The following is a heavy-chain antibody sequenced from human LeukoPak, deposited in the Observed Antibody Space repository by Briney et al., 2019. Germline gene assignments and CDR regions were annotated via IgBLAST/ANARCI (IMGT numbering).Heavy chain of an antibody. CDR3: ARDHAGGHDAFDI. V-gene: IGHV4-31*02. D-gene: IGHD4-23*01. CDR2: IYYSGST. CDR1: Y. J-gene: IGHJ3*02. Sequence: YWIGWVRQMPGKGLEWMGIIYYSGSTYYNPSLKSRVTISVDTSKNQFSLKLSSVTAADTAVYYCARDHAGGHDAFDIWGQGTMVTVSS.